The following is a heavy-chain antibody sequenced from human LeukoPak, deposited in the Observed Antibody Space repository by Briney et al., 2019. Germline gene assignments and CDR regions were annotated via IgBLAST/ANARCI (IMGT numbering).Heavy chain of an antibody. V-gene: IGHV3-53*01. D-gene: IGHD3-22*01. CDR2: IYSGGST. Sequence: GGSLRLSCAASGFTVSSNYMSWVRQAPGKGLEWVSVIYSGGSTYYADSVKGRFTISRDNSKNTLYLQMNSLRGEDTAVYFCARGLFLSGYLDAFDVWGQGTVVTVSS. CDR3: ARGLFLSGYLDAFDV. J-gene: IGHJ3*01. CDR1: GFTVSSNY.